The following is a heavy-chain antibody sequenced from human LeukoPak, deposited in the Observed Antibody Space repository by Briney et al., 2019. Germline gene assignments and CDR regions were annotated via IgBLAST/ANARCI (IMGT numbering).Heavy chain of an antibody. D-gene: IGHD1-26*01. CDR3: AGVGSGSPRQNWFDP. CDR2: IIPILGIA. J-gene: IGHJ5*02. V-gene: IGHV1-69*04. CDR1: GGTFSSYA. Sequence: ASVKVSCKASGGTFSSYAISWVRQAPGQGLEWMGRIIPILGIANYAQKFQGRVTITADKSTSTAYMELSSLRSEDTAVYYCAGVGSGSPRQNWFDPWGQGTLVTVSS.